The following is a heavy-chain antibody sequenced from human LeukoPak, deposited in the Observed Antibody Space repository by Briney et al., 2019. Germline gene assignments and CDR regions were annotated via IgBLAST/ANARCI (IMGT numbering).Heavy chain of an antibody. CDR2: IRYDGGIK. Sequence: PGGSLRLSCAASGFTFSSYGMHWVRQAPGKGLEWVAFIRYDGGIKYYADSVKGRFSISRDNSRNTLYLQMNSLRTEDTDVYYCAKSRTPEKQWLGNFDYWGQGTLVTVSS. CDR3: AKSRTPEKQWLGNFDY. V-gene: IGHV3-30*02. CDR1: GFTFSSYG. D-gene: IGHD6-19*01. J-gene: IGHJ4*02.